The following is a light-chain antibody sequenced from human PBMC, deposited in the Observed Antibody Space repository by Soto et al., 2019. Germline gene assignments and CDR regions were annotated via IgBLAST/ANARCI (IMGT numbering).Light chain of an antibody. CDR1: QGIRTE. CDR3: QQYYTYPWT. CDR2: SAS. J-gene: IGKJ1*01. V-gene: IGKV1-6*01. Sequence: AIQMTQSPSSLSASVGDRATITCRASQGIRTELSWYQQKPGKAPNLLIYSASTVQTGVPSRFSGSGSGREFTLTISSLQPDDFATYYCQQYYTYPWTFGQGTKVDIK.